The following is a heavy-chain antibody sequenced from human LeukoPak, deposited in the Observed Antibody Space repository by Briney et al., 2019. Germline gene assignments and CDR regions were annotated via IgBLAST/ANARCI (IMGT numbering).Heavy chain of an antibody. D-gene: IGHD6-19*01. CDR3: CGSGWFAGPFGY. J-gene: IGHJ4*02. CDR2: MHYSGST. CDR1: GGSITKNGYY. V-gene: IGHV4-39*07. Sequence: EPLSLTCSVSGGSITKNGYYWGWIRQSPGTGLEWIGSMHYSGSTYYNPSLNSRVTISVDTSKNQFSLKLTSVTAVDTAVYYCCGSGWFAGPFGYWGQGALVTVSS.